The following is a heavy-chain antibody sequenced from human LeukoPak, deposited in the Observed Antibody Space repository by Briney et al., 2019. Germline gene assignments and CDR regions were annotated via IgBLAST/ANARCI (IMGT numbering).Heavy chain of an antibody. J-gene: IGHJ6*03. CDR3: ARPLVRGVNSYYFYMDV. D-gene: IGHD3-10*01. V-gene: IGHV4-59*01. Sequence: KPSETLSLTCTVSGGSISTYWSWIRQPPGQGLEWIGHIYYSGSTNYSPSLKSRVTMSVDTSKNQFSLKLSSVTAADTAVYYCARPLVRGVNSYYFYMDVWGKGATVTISS. CDR2: IYYSGST. CDR1: GGSISTY.